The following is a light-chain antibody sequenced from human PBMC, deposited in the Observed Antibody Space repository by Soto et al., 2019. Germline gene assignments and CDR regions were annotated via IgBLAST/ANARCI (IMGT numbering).Light chain of an antibody. J-gene: IGKJ4*01. CDR1: QSVSSS. V-gene: IGKV3D-15*01. Sequence: EIVMTQSPATLSVSPGERVTLSCRASQSVSSSLAWYQQKPGQAPRLLIYGASSRATGIPDRFSGSGSGTDFTLTISRLEPEDFAVYYCQQYNNWPLTFGGGTKVDIK. CDR3: QQYNNWPLT. CDR2: GAS.